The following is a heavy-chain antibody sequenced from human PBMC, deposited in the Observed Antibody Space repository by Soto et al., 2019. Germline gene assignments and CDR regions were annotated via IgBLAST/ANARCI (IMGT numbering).Heavy chain of an antibody. CDR2: IYYSGST. Sequence: SETLSLTCTVSGGSISSSSYYWGWIRQPPGKGLEWIGSIYYSGSTYYNPSLKSRVTISVDTSKNQFSLKLSSVTAADTAVYYCASALGGDYYGSGSYDYWGQGTLVTVSS. J-gene: IGHJ4*02. CDR3: ASALGGDYYGSGSYDY. CDR1: GGSISSSSYY. V-gene: IGHV4-39*01. D-gene: IGHD3-10*01.